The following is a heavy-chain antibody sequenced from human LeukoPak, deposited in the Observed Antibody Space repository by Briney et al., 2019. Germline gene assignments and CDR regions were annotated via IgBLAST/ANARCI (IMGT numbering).Heavy chain of an antibody. V-gene: IGHV4-34*01. D-gene: IGHD3-22*01. CDR2: INHTGST. CDR1: GGSFSGYY. Sequence: SETLSLTCAVYGGSFSGYYWTWIRQSPEEGLEWIGEINHTGSTKYNPSLKSRVTISLDTSKNQFSLKLSSVTAADMAVYYCARINPPNIIVRRPNWCDPWGQGTLVTVSS. J-gene: IGHJ5*02. CDR3: ARINPPNIIVRRPNWCDP.